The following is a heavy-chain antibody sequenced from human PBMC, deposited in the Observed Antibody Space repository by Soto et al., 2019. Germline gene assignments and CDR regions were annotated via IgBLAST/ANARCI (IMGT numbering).Heavy chain of an antibody. Sequence: EVQLLESGGGLVQPGGSLRLSCAASGFTFSSYAMSWVRQAPGKGLEWVSAISGSGGSTYYADSVKGRFTISRDNSKNTLYLQMNSLRADDTAIYYCAKGGKVYSSGWYVRYYFDYWGQGTLVTVSS. CDR1: GFTFSSYA. CDR2: ISGSGGST. D-gene: IGHD6-19*01. CDR3: AKGGKVYSSGWYVRYYFDY. V-gene: IGHV3-23*01. J-gene: IGHJ4*02.